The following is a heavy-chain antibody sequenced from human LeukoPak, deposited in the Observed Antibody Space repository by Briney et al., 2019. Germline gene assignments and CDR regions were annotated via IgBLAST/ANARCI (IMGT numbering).Heavy chain of an antibody. J-gene: IGHJ6*03. CDR2: INWKGGST. CDR3: VVNYMDV. V-gene: IGHV3-20*01. D-gene: IGHD3-3*01. CDR1: GFTFSSYW. Sequence: GGSLRLSCAASGFTFSSYWMHWVRQAPGKGLEWVSGINWKGGSTGYADSVKGRFTISRDNAKNSLYLQMNSHCARGGLTIFGVVNYMDVWGKGTTVTVSS.